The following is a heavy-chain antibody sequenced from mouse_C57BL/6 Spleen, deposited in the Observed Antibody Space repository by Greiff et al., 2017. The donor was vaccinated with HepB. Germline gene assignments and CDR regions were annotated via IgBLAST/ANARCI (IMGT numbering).Heavy chain of an antibody. J-gene: IGHJ4*01. D-gene: IGHD2-1*01. Sequence: EVKLMESGGGLVQPGGSLSLSCAASGFTFTDYYMSWVRQPPGKALEWLGFIRNKANGYTTEYSASVKGRFTISRDNSQSILYLQMNALRAEDSATYYCARFGYGNYAYYYAMDYWGQGTSVTVSS. V-gene: IGHV7-3*01. CDR2: IRNKANGYTT. CDR1: GFTFTDYY. CDR3: ARFGYGNYAYYYAMDY.